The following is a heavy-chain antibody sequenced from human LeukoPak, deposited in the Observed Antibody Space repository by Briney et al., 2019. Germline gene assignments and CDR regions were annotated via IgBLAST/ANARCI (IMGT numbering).Heavy chain of an antibody. CDR3: ARLQYCSGTSCYWFDP. Sequence: SETLSLTCTVSGGSMSGYYWSWIRQPPGKGPELIGYIHSTGNTGYNPSLKSRVTISVDTSKNQFSLGLRSVTTADTAVYYCARLQYCSGTSCYWFDPWGQGTLVTVSS. CDR1: GGSMSGYY. J-gene: IGHJ5*02. D-gene: IGHD2-2*01. V-gene: IGHV4-59*08. CDR2: IHSTGNT.